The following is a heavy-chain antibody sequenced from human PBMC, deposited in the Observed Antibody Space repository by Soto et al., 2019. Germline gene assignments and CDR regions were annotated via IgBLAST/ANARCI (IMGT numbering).Heavy chain of an antibody. Sequence: GGSLRLSCAASGFTFSSYWMSWVRQAPGKGLEWVANIKQDGSEKCYVDSVKGRFTISRDNAKNSLYLQMNSLRAEDTAVYYCARDQVGSGYEDRTSDYWGQGTLVTVSS. CDR2: IKQDGSEK. D-gene: IGHD5-12*01. CDR3: ARDQVGSGYEDRTSDY. J-gene: IGHJ4*02. CDR1: GFTFSSYW. V-gene: IGHV3-7*03.